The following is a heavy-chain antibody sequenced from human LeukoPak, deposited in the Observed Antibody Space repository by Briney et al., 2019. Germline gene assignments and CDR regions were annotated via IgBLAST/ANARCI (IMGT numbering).Heavy chain of an antibody. CDR1: GFTFSSYS. V-gene: IGHV3-21*01. D-gene: IGHD6-13*01. Sequence: PGGSLRLSCAASGFTFSSYSMNWVRQAPGKGLEWVSSISSSSSYIYYAGSVKGRFTISRDNAKNSLYLQMNSLRAEDTAVYYCAGAAAGAPYNWFDPWGQGTLVTVSS. CDR2: ISSSSSYI. CDR3: AGAAAGAPYNWFDP. J-gene: IGHJ5*02.